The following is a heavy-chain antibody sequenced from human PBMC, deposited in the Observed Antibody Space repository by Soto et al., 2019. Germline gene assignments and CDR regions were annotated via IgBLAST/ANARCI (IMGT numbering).Heavy chain of an antibody. CDR2: INHSGST. Sequence: PSETLSLTCAVYGGSFSGYYWSWIRQPPGKGLEWIGEINHSGSTNYNPSLKSRVTISVDTSKNQFSLKLSSVTAADTAVYYCARKYYYDSSGYPRGYFDYWGQGTLVTV. J-gene: IGHJ4*02. V-gene: IGHV4-34*01. CDR1: GGSFSGYY. D-gene: IGHD3-22*01. CDR3: ARKYYYDSSGYPRGYFDY.